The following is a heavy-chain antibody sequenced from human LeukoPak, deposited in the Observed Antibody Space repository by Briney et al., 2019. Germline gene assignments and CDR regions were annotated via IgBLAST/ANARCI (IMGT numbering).Heavy chain of an antibody. Sequence: PSGTLSLTCGVSGGSITSTNYWTWVRQPPGEGLEWIGEVNLQGSTNYNPSLMGRVAISVDTSENHISLQLTSVTAADTAVYYRAREGGPYRPLDYSGQGALVTVSS. J-gene: IGHJ4*02. CDR2: VNLQGST. CDR1: GGSITSTNY. CDR3: AREGGPYRPLDY. V-gene: IGHV4-4*02.